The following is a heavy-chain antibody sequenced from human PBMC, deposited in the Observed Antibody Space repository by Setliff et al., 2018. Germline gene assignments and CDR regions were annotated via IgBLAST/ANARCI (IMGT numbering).Heavy chain of an antibody. CDR3: ARGGMAAAGRKGVFEY. CDR2: VHTGGGSA. CDR1: GYTFTSSG. V-gene: IGHV1-46*01. Sequence: VSCKASGYTFTSSGITWVRQAPGQGLEWMGIVHTGGGSASYAQKFQGRVTMTSDTSTSTVYMEVNSVRSDDTAIYYCARGGMAAAGRKGVFEYWGQGSQVTVSS. J-gene: IGHJ4*02. D-gene: IGHD6-13*01.